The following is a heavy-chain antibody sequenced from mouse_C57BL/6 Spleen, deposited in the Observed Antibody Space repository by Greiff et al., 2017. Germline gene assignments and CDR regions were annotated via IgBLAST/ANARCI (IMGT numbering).Heavy chain of an antibody. V-gene: IGHV1-69*01. CDR3: ARAHYYGSSSDY. Sequence: QVQLQQSGAELVMPGASVKLSCKASGYTFTSYWMHWVKQRPGQGLEWSGEIDPSDSYTNYNQKFKGKSTLTVEKSSSTAYMQLSSLTSEDSAVYYCARAHYYGSSSDYWGQGTTLTVSS. CDR2: IDPSDSYT. J-gene: IGHJ2*01. D-gene: IGHD1-1*01. CDR1: GYTFTSYW.